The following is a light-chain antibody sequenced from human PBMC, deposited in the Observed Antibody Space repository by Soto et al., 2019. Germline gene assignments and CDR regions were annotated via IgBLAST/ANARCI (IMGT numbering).Light chain of an antibody. CDR1: QSVSSN. CDR3: QQYNNSPT. CDR2: GAS. V-gene: IGKV3-15*01. J-gene: IGKJ1*01. Sequence: ILMTQSPATLSVSPGERATLSYRASQSVSSNLAWYQQKPGQAPRLLIYGASTRATGIPARFSGSGCGTEFTLTISSLQSEDFAVYYCQQYNNSPTFGEGTQVDIK.